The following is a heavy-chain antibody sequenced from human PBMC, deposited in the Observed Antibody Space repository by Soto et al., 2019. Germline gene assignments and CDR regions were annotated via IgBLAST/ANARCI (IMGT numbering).Heavy chain of an antibody. CDR2: ISSSSSYI. CDR1: GFTFSSYS. CDR3: ARGGGNSHYYYYYGMDV. J-gene: IGHJ6*02. D-gene: IGHD2-21*02. V-gene: IGHV3-21*01. Sequence: GGSLRLSCAASGFTFSSYSMNWVRQAPGKGLEWVSSISSSSSYIYYADSVKGRFTISRDNAKNSLYLQMNSLRAEDTAVYYCARGGGNSHYYYYYGMDVWGQGTTVTVPS.